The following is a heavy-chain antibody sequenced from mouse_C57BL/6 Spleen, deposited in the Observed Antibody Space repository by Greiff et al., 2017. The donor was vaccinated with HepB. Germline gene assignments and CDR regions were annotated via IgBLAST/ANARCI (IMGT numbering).Heavy chain of an antibody. D-gene: IGHD2-4*01. CDR1: GYTFTSYD. V-gene: IGHV1-85*01. CDR2: IYPRDGST. CDR3: ARNPSVYYDYEGY. J-gene: IGHJ2*01. Sequence: QVQLQHSGPELVKPGASVKLSCKASGYTFTSYDINWVKQRPGQGLEWIGWIYPRDGSTKYNEKFKGKATLTVDTSSSTAYMELHSLTSEDSAVYFCARNPSVYYDYEGYWGQGTTLTVSS.